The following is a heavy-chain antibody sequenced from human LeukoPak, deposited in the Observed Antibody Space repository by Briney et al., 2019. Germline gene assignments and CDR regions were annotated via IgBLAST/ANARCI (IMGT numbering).Heavy chain of an antibody. CDR1: GFPFSSYG. Sequence: GGSLRLSCAASGFPFSSYGMHWVRQAPGKGLEWVAFIRYDGSNKYYADSVEGRFTISRDNSKSTLYLLMNSLSAEDTGIYYCAKDRPIKGGFDPWGQGTPVTVSS. CDR3: AKDRPIKGGFDP. V-gene: IGHV3-30*02. CDR2: IRYDGSNK. D-gene: IGHD3-16*01. J-gene: IGHJ5*02.